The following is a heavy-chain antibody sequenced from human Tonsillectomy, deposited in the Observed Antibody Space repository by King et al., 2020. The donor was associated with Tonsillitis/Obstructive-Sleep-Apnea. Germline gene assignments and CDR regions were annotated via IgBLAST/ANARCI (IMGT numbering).Heavy chain of an antibody. Sequence: TLKESGPTLVKRTQTLTLTCTFSGFSLTTSRVGVGWIRQPPGKALEWLALIFGDDNKRYSPALKSRLTITKDTSKNQVALRMTNMDPVDTATYYCAHHHYNFWSEWWGQGTLVTVSS. V-gene: IGHV2-5*02. CDR1: GFSLTTSRVG. J-gene: IGHJ4*02. CDR2: IFGDDNK. CDR3: AHHHYNFWSEW. D-gene: IGHD3-3*01.